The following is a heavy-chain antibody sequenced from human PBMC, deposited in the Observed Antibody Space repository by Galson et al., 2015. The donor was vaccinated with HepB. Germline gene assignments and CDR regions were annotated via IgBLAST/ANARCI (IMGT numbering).Heavy chain of an antibody. Sequence: SLRLSCAASGFTFSSYAMHWVRQAPGKGLEWVAVISYDGSNKYYADSVKGRFTISRDNSKNTLYLQMNSLRAEDTAVYYCARDGVGATTGILDYWGQGTLVTVSS. CDR2: ISYDGSNK. V-gene: IGHV3-30-3*01. CDR3: ARDGVGATTGILDY. D-gene: IGHD1-26*01. CDR1: GFTFSSYA. J-gene: IGHJ4*02.